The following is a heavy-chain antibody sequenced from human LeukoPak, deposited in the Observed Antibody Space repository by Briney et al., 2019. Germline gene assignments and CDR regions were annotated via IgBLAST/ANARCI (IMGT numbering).Heavy chain of an antibody. J-gene: IGHJ4*02. CDR3: AKGSYYDSSGSFYFDY. Sequence: GGSLRLSCAASGFTFSDYWMSRVRQAPGKGLEWVANIKQDGSEIYYVASVKGRFTISRDNSKNTLYVQVNSLGTEDTAAYYCAKGSYYDSSGSFYFDYWGQGTLVTVSS. CDR1: GFTFSDYW. D-gene: IGHD3-22*01. CDR2: IKQDGSEI. V-gene: IGHV3-7*03.